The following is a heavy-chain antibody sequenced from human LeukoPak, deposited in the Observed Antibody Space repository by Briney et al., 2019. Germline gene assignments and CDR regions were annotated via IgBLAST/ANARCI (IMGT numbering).Heavy chain of an antibody. J-gene: IGHJ6*03. Sequence: SETLSLTCTVSGVSISSTGYFWNWIRQHPGKGLEWIGYIFYSGSTNYNPSLKSRVTISVDTSKNQFSLKLSSVTAADTAVYYCARANTPGSGFVVVPAAETFSYYYYMDVWGKGTTVTVSS. D-gene: IGHD2-2*01. CDR1: GVSISSTGYF. CDR3: ARANTPGSGFVVVPAAETFSYYYYMDV. CDR2: IFYSGST. V-gene: IGHV4-61*08.